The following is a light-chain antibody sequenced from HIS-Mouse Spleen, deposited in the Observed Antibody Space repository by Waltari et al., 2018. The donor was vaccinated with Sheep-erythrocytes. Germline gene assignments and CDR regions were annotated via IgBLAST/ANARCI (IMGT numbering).Light chain of an antibody. Sequence: SYVLTQPPSVSVAPGQTARITCGGNNIGSKSVHWYQQKPGQAPVLVVYDDSDRPSGIPWWFSGSSSGNTATRTISRVEAGDEADYYCQVWDSSSDHPVFGGGTKLTVL. V-gene: IGLV3-21*02. J-gene: IGLJ2*01. CDR2: DDS. CDR1: NIGSKS. CDR3: QVWDSSSDHPV.